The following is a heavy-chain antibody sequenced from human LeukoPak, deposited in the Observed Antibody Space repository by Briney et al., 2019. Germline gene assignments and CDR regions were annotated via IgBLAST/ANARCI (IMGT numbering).Heavy chain of an antibody. CDR3: ARAMIGYTLGPFDY. J-gene: IGHJ4*02. D-gene: IGHD5-18*01. CDR1: GGSISSYY. Sequence: SETLSLTCTVSGGSISSYYWSWIRQPAGKGLEWIGRIYTSGSTNYNPSLKSRVTISVDKSKNQFSLELSSVTAADTAVYYCARAMIGYTLGPFDYWGQGTLVTVSS. V-gene: IGHV4-4*07. CDR2: IYTSGST.